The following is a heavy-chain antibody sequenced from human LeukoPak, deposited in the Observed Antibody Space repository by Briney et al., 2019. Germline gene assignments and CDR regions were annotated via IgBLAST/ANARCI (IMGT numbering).Heavy chain of an antibody. CDR2: IRSKAYGGTT. Sequence: GGSLRLSCTASGFTFGDYAMSWVRQAPGKGLEWVGFIRSKAYGGTTEYAASVKGRFTISRDDSKSIAYLQMNSLKTEDTAVYYCTTVVVPAAMFDCWGQGTLVTVSS. J-gene: IGHJ5*01. V-gene: IGHV3-49*04. CDR1: GFTFGDYA. CDR3: TTVVVPAAMFDC. D-gene: IGHD2-2*01.